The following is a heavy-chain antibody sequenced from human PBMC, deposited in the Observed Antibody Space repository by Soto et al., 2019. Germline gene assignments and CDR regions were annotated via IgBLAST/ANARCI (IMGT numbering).Heavy chain of an antibody. J-gene: IGHJ4*02. V-gene: IGHV4-59*01. CDR2: IYYSGST. Sequence: PSETLSLTCTVSGGSISSYYWSWIRQPPGKGPEWIGYIYYSGSTNYNPSLKSRVTISVDTSKNQFSLKLSSVTAADTAVYYCARDNREFDYWGQGTLVTVSS. CDR3: ARDNREFDY. CDR1: GGSISSYY.